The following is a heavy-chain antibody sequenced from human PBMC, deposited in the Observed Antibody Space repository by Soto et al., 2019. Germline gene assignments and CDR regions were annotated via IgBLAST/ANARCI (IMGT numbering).Heavy chain of an antibody. Sequence: EVQVLESGGGLVQPGGSLKLSCSASAINFRSYAMSWVRQAPGKGLEWVSAVGGSGSDTYYADFVKGRFTVSRDDSKNTLYLHMGSLRVEDTAIYFCAKRQSFDFWSGYLPFFDYWGQGTPVTVSS. D-gene: IGHD3-3*01. V-gene: IGHV3-23*01. CDR3: AKRQSFDFWSGYLPFFDY. CDR2: VGGSGSDT. J-gene: IGHJ4*02. CDR1: AINFRSYA.